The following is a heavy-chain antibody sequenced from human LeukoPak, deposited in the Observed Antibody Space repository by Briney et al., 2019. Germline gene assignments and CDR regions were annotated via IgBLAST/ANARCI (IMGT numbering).Heavy chain of an antibody. CDR3: AKDCTYSGYEAWWDLDY. D-gene: IGHD5-12*01. J-gene: IGHJ4*02. V-gene: IGHV3-23*01. CDR2: ISGSGGST. CDR1: GFTFSSYA. Sequence: GGSLRLSCAASGFTFSSYAMSWVRQAPGKGLEWVSAISGSGGSTYYADSVKGRFTISRDNSKNTLYLQMNSLRAEDTAVYYCAKDCTYSGYEAWWDLDYWGQGTLVTVSS.